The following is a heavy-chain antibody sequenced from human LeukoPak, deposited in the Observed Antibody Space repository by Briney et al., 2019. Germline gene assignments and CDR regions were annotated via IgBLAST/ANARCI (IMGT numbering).Heavy chain of an antibody. CDR1: GFTFSSYW. D-gene: IGHD6-6*01. CDR2: IRYDGSNK. Sequence: GGSLRLSCAASGFTFSSYWMHWVRQAPGKGLEWVAFIRYDGSNKYYADSVKGRFTISRDNSKNTLYLQMNSLRAEDTAVYYCAKDSWKQLVKVDYWGQGTLVTVSS. J-gene: IGHJ4*02. V-gene: IGHV3-30*02. CDR3: AKDSWKQLVKVDY.